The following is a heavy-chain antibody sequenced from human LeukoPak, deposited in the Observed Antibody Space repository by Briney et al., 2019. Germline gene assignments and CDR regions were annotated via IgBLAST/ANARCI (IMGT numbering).Heavy chain of an antibody. CDR3: ARAPRFLEWFPYYYYMDV. J-gene: IGHJ6*03. CDR1: SYSISSGYY. Sequence: PAETLSLTCAVSSYSISSGYYWGWIRQPPGKGLEWIGTIYNSGSTYYNPSLKSRVTISVDTSKSQFSLKLSSVTAADTAVYYCARAPRFLEWFPYYYYMDVWGKGTTVTVSS. CDR2: IYNSGST. D-gene: IGHD3-3*01. V-gene: IGHV4-38-2*01.